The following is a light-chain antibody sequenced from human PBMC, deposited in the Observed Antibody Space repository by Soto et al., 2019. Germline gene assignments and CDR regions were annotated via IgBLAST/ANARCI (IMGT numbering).Light chain of an antibody. CDR3: QHRYNWPLT. CDR2: DAS. V-gene: IGKV3-11*01. CDR1: QSVRSS. J-gene: IGKJ5*01. Sequence: EIVLTQSPATLSLSPGERATLSCRASQSVRSSLAWYQQKPGQAPRLLIYDASNRATGIPARFSGSGSGTDFTLTISSLEPEDFAVYYCQHRYNWPLTFGQGSRLESK.